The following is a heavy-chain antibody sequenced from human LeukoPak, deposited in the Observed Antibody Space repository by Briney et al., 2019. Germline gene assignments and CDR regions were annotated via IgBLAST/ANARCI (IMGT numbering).Heavy chain of an antibody. D-gene: IGHD2-2*01. Sequence: PGGSLRLSCAASGFTFSSYSMNWVRQAPGKGLEWVSCISSSSSTIYYADSVKGRFTISRDKAKNSLYLQMNSLRAEDTAVYYCAREYCSSTSCLYDYWGQGTLVTVSS. V-gene: IGHV3-48*01. J-gene: IGHJ4*02. CDR1: GFTFSSYS. CDR3: AREYCSSTSCLYDY. CDR2: ISSSSSTI.